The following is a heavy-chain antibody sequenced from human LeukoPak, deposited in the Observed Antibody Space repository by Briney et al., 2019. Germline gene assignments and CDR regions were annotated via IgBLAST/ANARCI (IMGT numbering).Heavy chain of an antibody. Sequence: SVKASSKPSGYTFTRYGISWGPHTPGQGLERMCCISAYTGKTNYAQNLQGRVTMTTDTSTSTAHMELRSLRSDDTAVFYCARAPMDSSAYYPIDAFDIWGQGTMVTVSS. V-gene: IGHV1-18*01. CDR2: ISAYTGKT. CDR3: ARAPMDSSAYYPIDAFDI. J-gene: IGHJ3*02. CDR1: GYTFTRYG. D-gene: IGHD3-22*01.